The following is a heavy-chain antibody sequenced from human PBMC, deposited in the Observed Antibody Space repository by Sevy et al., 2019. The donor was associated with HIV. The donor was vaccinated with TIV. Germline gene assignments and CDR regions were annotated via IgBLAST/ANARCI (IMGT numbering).Heavy chain of an antibody. CDR1: GFTFSSYA. CDR2: ISYDGSNK. Sequence: GGSLRLSCAASGFTFSSYAMHWVRQAPGKGLEWVAVISYDGSNKYYADSVKGRFTISRDNSKNTLYLQMNSLRAEDTAVYYCARNMEDSSFDAFDIWGQGTVVTVSS. J-gene: IGHJ3*02. D-gene: IGHD6-6*01. CDR3: ARNMEDSSFDAFDI. V-gene: IGHV3-30-3*01.